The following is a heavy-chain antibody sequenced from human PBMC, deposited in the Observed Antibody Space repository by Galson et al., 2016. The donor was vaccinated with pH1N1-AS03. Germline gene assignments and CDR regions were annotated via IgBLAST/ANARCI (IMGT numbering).Heavy chain of an antibody. D-gene: IGHD3-16*01. CDR3: VAYDWGRPDF. CDR1: GFTLSAYW. Sequence: SLRLSCAVSGFTLSAYWMYWVRQTPGKRPVWVSRISRDGSTREHADSVMGRFSVSRDNARNTLHLHMSNLSDDDTAVYYCVAYDWGRPDFWGQGTLVTVSS. V-gene: IGHV3-74*03. CDR2: ISRDGSTR. J-gene: IGHJ4*02.